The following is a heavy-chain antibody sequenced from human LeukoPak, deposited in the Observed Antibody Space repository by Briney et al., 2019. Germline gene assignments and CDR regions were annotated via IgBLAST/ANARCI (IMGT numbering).Heavy chain of an antibody. CDR3: ARGNYGSGFDP. CDR2: ISSSGSTI. Sequence: GGSLRLSCAASGFAFSSYEMNWVRQAPGKGLEWVSYISSSGSTIYYADSVKGRFTISRDNAKNSLYLQMNSLRAEDTAVYYRARGNYGSGFDPWGQGTLVTVSS. V-gene: IGHV3-48*03. D-gene: IGHD3-10*01. J-gene: IGHJ5*02. CDR1: GFAFSSYE.